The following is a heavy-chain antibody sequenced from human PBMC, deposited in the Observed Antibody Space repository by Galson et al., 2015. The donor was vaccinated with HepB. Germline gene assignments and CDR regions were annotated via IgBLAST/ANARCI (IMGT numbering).Heavy chain of an antibody. V-gene: IGHV4-61*02. D-gene: IGHD3-22*01. CDR1: GGSISSGSYY. CDR3: ARAQRYYYDSSGYYFDY. J-gene: IGHJ4*02. Sequence: TLSLTCTVSGGSISSGSYYWSWIRQPAGKGLEWIGRIYTSGSTNYNPSLKSRVTISVDTSKNQFSLKLSSVTAADTAVYYCARAQRYYYDSSGYYFDYWGQGTLVTVSS. CDR2: IYTSGST.